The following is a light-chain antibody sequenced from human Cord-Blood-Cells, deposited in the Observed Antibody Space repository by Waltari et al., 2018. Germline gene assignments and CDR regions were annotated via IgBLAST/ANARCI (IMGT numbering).Light chain of an antibody. J-gene: IGLJ3*02. CDR3: SSYTSSSTLV. CDR2: DVS. V-gene: IGLV2-14*03. CDR1: SSDVGGYKY. Sequence: QSALTQPASVSGSPGQSITISCTGTSSDVGGYKYVSWYQQHPGKAPKLKIYDVSNRPSGVSIRVAGSKSGNTASLTISGLQAEDEADYYCSSYTSSSTLVFGGGTKVTVL.